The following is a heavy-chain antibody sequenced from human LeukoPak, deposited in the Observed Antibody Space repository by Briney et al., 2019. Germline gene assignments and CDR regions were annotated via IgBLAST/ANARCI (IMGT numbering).Heavy chain of an antibody. CDR1: GITFSSYM. CDR3: AKDLYPSATMPFDN. V-gene: IGHV3-30*02. CDR2: IHYDGSDK. J-gene: IGHJ4*02. Sequence: GGSLRLSCAASGITFSSYMLTWVRQAPGKGLEWVAFIHYDGSDKYYADSVKGRFTISRDNSVDTLYLQMNSLRTEDTAVYFCAKDLYPSATMPFDNCGQGTLVTVSS. D-gene: IGHD2-2*01.